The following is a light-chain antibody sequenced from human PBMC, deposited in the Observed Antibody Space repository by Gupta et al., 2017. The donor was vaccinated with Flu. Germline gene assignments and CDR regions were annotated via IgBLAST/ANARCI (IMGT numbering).Light chain of an antibody. CDR2: EGS. CDR1: SSDVGRYNL. CDR3: CSYAGSSTPFV. V-gene: IGLV2-23*01. J-gene: IGLJ1*01. Sequence: QSALTQPASVSGSPGQSTTISCAGTSSDVGRYNLVSWYQQHPGKAPKLIIYEGSKRPSGVSLRVSGSKSGNMASLTISGLQAEDEADYYCCSYAGSSTPFVFGTGTKVTVL.